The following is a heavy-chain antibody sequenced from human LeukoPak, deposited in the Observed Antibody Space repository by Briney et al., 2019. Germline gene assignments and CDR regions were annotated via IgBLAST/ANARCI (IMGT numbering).Heavy chain of an antibody. CDR1: GFTFSSYG. Sequence: PGGSLRLSCAASGFTFSSYGMHWVRQAPGKGLEWVAVISYDGSNKYYADSVKGRFTISRDNSKNTLYLQMNSLRAEDTAVYYCAKDGCSSTSCYGAFDYWGQGTLVTVSS. CDR3: AKDGCSSTSCYGAFDY. V-gene: IGHV3-30*18. D-gene: IGHD2-2*01. CDR2: ISYDGSNK. J-gene: IGHJ4*02.